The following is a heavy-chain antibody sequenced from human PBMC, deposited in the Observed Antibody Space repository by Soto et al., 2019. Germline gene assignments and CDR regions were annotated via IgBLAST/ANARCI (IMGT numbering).Heavy chain of an antibody. Sequence: GASVKVSCKASGGTFSSDAISGVRQAPGQGLEWMGGIIPIFGTANYAQKFQGRVTITADKSTSTAYMELSSLRSEDTAVYYCAREVYDSSGYYLDYWGQGTLVTVSS. J-gene: IGHJ4*02. CDR3: AREVYDSSGYYLDY. V-gene: IGHV1-69*06. D-gene: IGHD3-22*01. CDR1: GGTFSSDA. CDR2: IIPIFGTA.